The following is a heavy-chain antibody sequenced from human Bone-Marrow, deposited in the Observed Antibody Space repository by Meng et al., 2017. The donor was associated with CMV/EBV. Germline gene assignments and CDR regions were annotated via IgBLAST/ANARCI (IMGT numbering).Heavy chain of an antibody. J-gene: IGHJ5*02. D-gene: IGHD3-3*01. Sequence: ASEKVSCKASGYTFTGYYMHWVRQAPGQGLEWMGWINPNSGGTNYAQKFQGRVTMTRDTSISTAYMELSRLRSDDTAVYYCARDPIFGVVPANWFDPWGQGTLVTVSS. V-gene: IGHV1-2*02. CDR2: INPNSGGT. CDR3: ARDPIFGVVPANWFDP. CDR1: GYTFTGYY.